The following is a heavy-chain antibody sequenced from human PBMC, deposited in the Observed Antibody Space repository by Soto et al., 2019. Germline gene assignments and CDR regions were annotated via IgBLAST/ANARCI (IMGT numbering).Heavy chain of an antibody. CDR3: ARLGYCTGSSCTHWYLDF. J-gene: IGHJ2*01. V-gene: IGHV5-10-1*01. CDR1: GYIFTSHW. D-gene: IGHD2-15*01. CDR2: IDPSDSYT. Sequence: PGESLKISCKGSGYIFTSHWISWVRQLPGEGLEWMGRIDPSDSYTVYSPSFKGHVAFSADKSINTAYLQWGSLEASDTAIYYCARLGYCTGSSCTHWYLDFWGRGSLVTVSS.